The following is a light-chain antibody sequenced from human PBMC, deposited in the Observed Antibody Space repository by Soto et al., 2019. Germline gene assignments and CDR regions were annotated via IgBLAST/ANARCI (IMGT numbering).Light chain of an antibody. CDR1: SGSIATNY. J-gene: IGLJ2*01. CDR2: EDT. CDR3: QSYDGSNPDVV. V-gene: IGLV6-57*02. Sequence: NFMLTQPHSVSESTRKTVTISCTGSSGSIATNYVQWYQQRPGSAPTTVIYEDTQRPSGVPERFSGSIDSSSNSASLTISGLKTEDEADYYCQSYDGSNPDVVFGGGTKLTVL.